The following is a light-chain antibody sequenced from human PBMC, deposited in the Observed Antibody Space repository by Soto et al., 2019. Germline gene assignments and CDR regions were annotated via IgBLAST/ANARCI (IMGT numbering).Light chain of an antibody. V-gene: IGKV3-11*01. CDR2: DAS. Sequence: EIVLTQSPATLSLSPGERATLSCRASQSVSSYFAWYQQKPGQAPRLLIYDASNRATGIPARFSGSGSGTDFTLTISSLEPEDSAVYYCQQPPLTFGGGTKVDIK. CDR1: QSVSSY. CDR3: QQPPLT. J-gene: IGKJ4*01.